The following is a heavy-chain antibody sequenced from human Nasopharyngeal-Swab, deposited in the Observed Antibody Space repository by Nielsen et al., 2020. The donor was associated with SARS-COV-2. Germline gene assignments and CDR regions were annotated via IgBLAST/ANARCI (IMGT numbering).Heavy chain of an antibody. CDR1: GGSFSGYY. V-gene: IGHV4-34*01. D-gene: IGHD6-13*01. CDR3: ARPRYSSSWGPFDY. J-gene: IGHJ4*02. Sequence: GSLRLPCAVYGGSFSGYYWSWIRQPPGKGLEWIGEINHSGSTNYNPSLKSRVTISVDTSKNQFSLKLSSVTAADTAVYYCARPRYSSSWGPFDYWGQGTLVTVSS. CDR2: INHSGST.